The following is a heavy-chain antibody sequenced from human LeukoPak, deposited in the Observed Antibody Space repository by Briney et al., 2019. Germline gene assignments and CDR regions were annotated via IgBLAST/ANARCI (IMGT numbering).Heavy chain of an antibody. V-gene: IGHV1-2*02. Sequence: ASVKVSCKASGYTFTGYYMHWVRQAPGQGLGWMGWINPKSGGTNYAQKFQGRVTMTRDTSISTAYMELSRLRSDDTAVYYCARSTYYYGSGSPYYFDYWGQGTLVTVSS. CDR1: GYTFTGYY. CDR2: INPKSGGT. D-gene: IGHD3-10*01. CDR3: ARSTYYYGSGSPYYFDY. J-gene: IGHJ4*02.